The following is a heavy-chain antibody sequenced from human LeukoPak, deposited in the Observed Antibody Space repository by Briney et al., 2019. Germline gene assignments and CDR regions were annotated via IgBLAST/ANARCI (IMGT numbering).Heavy chain of an antibody. V-gene: IGHV3-30-3*01. J-gene: IGHJ5*01. CDR2: ISFDGGDK. D-gene: IGHD3-10*01. CDR3: ARDRGFGLDS. Sequence: PGGSLRLSCTASGFTFSSYVFHWVRQAPGKGLEWVAFISFDGGDKYYADSVRGRFTISRDNSRNTLYLEMSSLRADDTALYYCARDRGFGLDSWGQGTLVTASS. CDR1: GFTFSSYV.